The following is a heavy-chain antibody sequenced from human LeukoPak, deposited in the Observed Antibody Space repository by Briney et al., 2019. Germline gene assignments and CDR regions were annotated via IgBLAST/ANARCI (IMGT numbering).Heavy chain of an antibody. CDR1: GDSVSGNSAA. V-gene: IGHV6-1*01. J-gene: IGHJ4*02. Sequence: PSQTLSLTCAISGDSVSGNSAAWNWIRQSPSRGLEWLGRTYYRSKWYNDYAVSVKSRITINPDTSKNQFSLQLNSVIFEDTAVYYCARDRGAVAGVYFDYWGQGTLVTVSS. CDR3: ARDRGAVAGVYFDY. CDR2: TYYRSKWYN. D-gene: IGHD6-19*01.